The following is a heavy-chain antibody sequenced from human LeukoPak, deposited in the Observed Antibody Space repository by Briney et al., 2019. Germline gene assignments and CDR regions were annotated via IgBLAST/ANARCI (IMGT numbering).Heavy chain of an antibody. CDR2: ISYDGSNK. D-gene: IGHD1-26*01. CDR3: AKECTSGSYAPLFGY. CDR1: GFTFSSYA. J-gene: IGHJ4*02. V-gene: IGHV3-30*04. Sequence: GGSLRLSCAASGFTFSSYAMHWVRQAPGKGLEWVAVISYDGSNKYYADSVKGRFTISRDNSKNTLYLQMKSLRAEDTAVYYCAKECTSGSYAPLFGYWGQGTLVTVSS.